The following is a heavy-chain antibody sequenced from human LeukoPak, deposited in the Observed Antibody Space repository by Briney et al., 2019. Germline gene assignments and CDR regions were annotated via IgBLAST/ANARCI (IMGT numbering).Heavy chain of an antibody. V-gene: IGHV3-23*01. CDR2: ISGSGNST. J-gene: IGHJ4*02. CDR3: AKVLVLVSANRYYFDY. CDR1: GFTFSGSA. D-gene: IGHD2-15*01. Sequence: GGSLRLSCAASGFTFSGSAMSWVRQAPGKGLEWVSLISGSGNSTYYADSVKGRFTISRDNSNNMLYLQMNSLRAEDTAIYYCAKVLVLVSANRYYFDYWGQGTLVTVSS.